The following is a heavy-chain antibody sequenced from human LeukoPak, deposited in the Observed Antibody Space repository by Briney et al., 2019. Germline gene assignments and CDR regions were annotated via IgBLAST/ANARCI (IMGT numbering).Heavy chain of an antibody. CDR3: ARENAGVADY. D-gene: IGHD1-1*01. CDR2: ISNSGTTI. CDR1: GFTFSDSY. J-gene: IGHJ4*02. V-gene: IGHV3-11*04. Sequence: GGSLRLSCAASGFTFSDSYMSWIRQAPGKGLEWVSYISNSGTTIYYADSVKGRFTISRDNAKNSLYLQMSSLRAEDSAVYYCARENAGVADYWGQGALVTVSS.